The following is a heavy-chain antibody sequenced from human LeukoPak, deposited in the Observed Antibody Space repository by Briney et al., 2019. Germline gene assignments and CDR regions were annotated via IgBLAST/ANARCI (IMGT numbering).Heavy chain of an antibody. CDR1: GFTFSNYA. CDR3: VITSATGPLDY. D-gene: IGHD1-14*01. Sequence: GGSLRLSCSASGFTFSNYAMHRVRQAPGKGLEYVSAISSNGGSTYYADSVKGRFTISRDNSKNTLYLQMSSLRAEDTAVYYCVITSATGPLDYWGQGTLVTVSS. V-gene: IGHV3-64D*09. J-gene: IGHJ4*02. CDR2: ISSNGGST.